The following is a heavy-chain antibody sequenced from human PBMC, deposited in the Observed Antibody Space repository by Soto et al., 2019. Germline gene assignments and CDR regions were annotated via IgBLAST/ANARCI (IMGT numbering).Heavy chain of an antibody. D-gene: IGHD3-10*01. CDR1: GFTFEGYG. CDR2: INFDGKKK. Sequence: QVQLVESGGGVVQPGRSLRLSCAGSGFTFEGYGMHWVRQAPGKGLEWVAVINFDGKKKDYAESVKGRFTVSRDNSKKIVYLQMNSLRVDDSAMYYCARDRLRGDYWGQGTLVTVSS. J-gene: IGHJ4*02. CDR3: ARDRLRGDY. V-gene: IGHV3-33*01.